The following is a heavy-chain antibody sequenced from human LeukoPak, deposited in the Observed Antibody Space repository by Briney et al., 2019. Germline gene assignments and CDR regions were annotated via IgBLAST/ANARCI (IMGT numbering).Heavy chain of an antibody. V-gene: IGHV4-59*01. J-gene: IGHJ4*02. D-gene: IGHD3-16*01. CDR1: DDSISDYY. CDR3: TRGAGWLIDY. CDR2: FYNSGRS. Sequence: ASETLSLTCTVSDDSISDYYRGWIRQPPGKGLEWIGYFYNSGRSTYNPSLKSRVTISADTSKNHFSLKLNTVTTADAAVYYCTRGAGWLIDYWGQGILVTASS.